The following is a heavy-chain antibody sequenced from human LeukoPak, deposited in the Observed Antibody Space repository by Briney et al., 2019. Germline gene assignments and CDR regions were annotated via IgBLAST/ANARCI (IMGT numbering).Heavy chain of an antibody. CDR3: AKGRSGYSCFDY. D-gene: IGHD3-22*01. J-gene: IGHJ4*02. CDR2: ISGSGGST. CDR1: GFTFSGYA. V-gene: IGHV3-23*01. Sequence: PGGSLRLSCAASGFTFSGYAMSWVRQAPGKGLEWVSAISGSGGSTYYADSVKGRFTISRDNSKNTLYLQMNSLRAEDTAVYYCAKGRSGYSCFDYWGQGTLVTVSS.